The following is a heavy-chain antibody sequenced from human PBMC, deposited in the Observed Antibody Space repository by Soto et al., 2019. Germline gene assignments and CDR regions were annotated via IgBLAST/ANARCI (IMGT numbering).Heavy chain of an antibody. V-gene: IGHV1-69*12. CDR2: IIPIFGTA. CDR1: GGTFSSYA. CDR3: ARDRTLAAAGRGYFDY. D-gene: IGHD6-13*01. Sequence: QVQLVQSGAEVKKPGSSVKVSCKASGGTFSSYAISWVRQAPGQGLEWMGGIIPIFGTANYAQKFQGRVTITADEATSTAYMELRSLRSEDTAVYYCARDRTLAAAGRGYFDYWGQGTLVTVSS. J-gene: IGHJ4*02.